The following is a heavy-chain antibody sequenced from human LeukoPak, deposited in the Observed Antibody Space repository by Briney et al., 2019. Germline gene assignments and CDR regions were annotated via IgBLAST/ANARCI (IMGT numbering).Heavy chain of an antibody. J-gene: IGHJ6*04. CDR2: IKQDGSEK. V-gene: IGHV3-7*03. Sequence: GGSLRLSCGASGFTFCRYWMSWVRQAPGGGVGVVAKIKQDGSEKYYVDSVKGRFTISRDNAKNSPYLQMNSLRAEDTAVYYCARHLQLERPYYYYGMDVWGKGTTVTVSS. CDR3: ARHLQLERPYYYYGMDV. D-gene: IGHD1-1*01. CDR1: GFTFCRYW.